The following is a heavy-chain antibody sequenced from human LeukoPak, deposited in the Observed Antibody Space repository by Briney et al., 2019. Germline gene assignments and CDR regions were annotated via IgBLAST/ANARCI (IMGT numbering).Heavy chain of an antibody. CDR2: ISGSGGST. CDR1: GFTFSSYA. V-gene: IGHV3-23*01. Sequence: PGGPLRLSCAVSGFTFSSYAMSWVRQAPGKGLEWVSAISGSGGSTYYADSVKGRFTISRDNSKNTLYLQMNSLRAEDTAVYYCAKDGLSFVDTAMVPFDPWGQGTLVTVSS. J-gene: IGHJ5*02. CDR3: AKDGLSFVDTAMVPFDP. D-gene: IGHD5-18*01.